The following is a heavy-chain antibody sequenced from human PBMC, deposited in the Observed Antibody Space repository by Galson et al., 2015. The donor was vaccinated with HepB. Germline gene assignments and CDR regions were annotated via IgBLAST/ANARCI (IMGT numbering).Heavy chain of an antibody. D-gene: IGHD3-22*01. Sequence: CAISGDSVSNNNAAWTWIRQSPSRGLEWLGRTYYTSKWYNDYAVSVKSRININPDTSKNQFSLQLNSVTPEDTAVYYCARDPNYYDSSGYYLDAFDIWGQGTMVTVSS. CDR3: ARDPNYYDSSGYYLDAFDI. CDR1: GDSVSNNNAA. J-gene: IGHJ3*02. V-gene: IGHV6-1*01. CDR2: TYYTSKWYN.